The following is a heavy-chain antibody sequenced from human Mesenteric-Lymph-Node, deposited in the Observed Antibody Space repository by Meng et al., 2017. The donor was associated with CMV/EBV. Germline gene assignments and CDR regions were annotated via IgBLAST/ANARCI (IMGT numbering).Heavy chain of an antibody. J-gene: IGHJ4*02. Sequence: GGSLRLSCAASGFTFSSYGMHWVRQAPGKGLEWVTVIWYDGSNAYYGYSVKGRFTISRDNSKNTMYLQMNSLTAEDTAVYYCAREGSAWNFDYWGQGTLVTVSS. V-gene: IGHV3-33*01. CDR1: GFTFSSYG. D-gene: IGHD6-19*01. CDR3: AREGSAWNFDY. CDR2: IWYDGSNA.